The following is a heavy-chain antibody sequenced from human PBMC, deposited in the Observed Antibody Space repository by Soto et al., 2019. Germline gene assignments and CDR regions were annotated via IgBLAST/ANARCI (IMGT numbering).Heavy chain of an antibody. D-gene: IGHD1-26*01. V-gene: IGHV3-30-3*01. CDR1: GFTLSSFA. CDR3: ARDIVGATTRGRGLDY. Sequence: QVQLVESGGGVVQPGGSLRLSCAASGFTLSSFAIHWVRQAPGKGLEWVAVISYDGSNKYYADSVKGRFTISRDNSKNTLYLQMNSLRAEDTAVYYCARDIVGATTRGRGLDYWGQGTLVTVSS. CDR2: ISYDGSNK. J-gene: IGHJ4*02.